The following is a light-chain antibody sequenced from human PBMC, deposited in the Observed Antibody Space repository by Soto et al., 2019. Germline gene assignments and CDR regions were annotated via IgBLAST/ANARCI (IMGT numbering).Light chain of an antibody. CDR1: QSISRY. CDR2: AAS. J-gene: IGKJ1*01. CDR3: QQSYNTPRT. Sequence: DIQMTQSQSSLSASVGDRVTITCRASQSISRYLNRFQQKPGEAPEVLIFAASYLQRGVPPRFSGSGSRRDFTLTISSLQPEDFATYYCQQSYNTPRTFGQGTRVEVK. V-gene: IGKV1-39*01.